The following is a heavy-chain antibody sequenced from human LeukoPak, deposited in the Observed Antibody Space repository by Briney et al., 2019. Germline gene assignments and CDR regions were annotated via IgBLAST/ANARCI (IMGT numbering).Heavy chain of an antibody. CDR2: IIPIFGTA. CDR1: GYTFTSYG. D-gene: IGHD3-22*01. V-gene: IGHV1-69*13. CDR3: ARAHKSWDYYDSSGYYHLDY. J-gene: IGHJ4*02. Sequence: SVKVSCKASGYTFTSYGISWVRQAPGQGLEWMGGIIPIFGTANYAQKFQGRVTITADEPTSTAYMELSSLRSEDTAVYYCARAHKSWDYYDSSGYYHLDYWGQGTLVTVSS.